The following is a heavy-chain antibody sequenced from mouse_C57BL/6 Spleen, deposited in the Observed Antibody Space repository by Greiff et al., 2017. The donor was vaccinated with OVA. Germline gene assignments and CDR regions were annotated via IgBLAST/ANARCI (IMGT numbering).Heavy chain of an antibody. CDR3: ARCLLTAYFDY. J-gene: IGHJ2*01. Sequence: EVQLQQSGPELVKPGASVKISCKASGYTFTDYYMNWVKQSPGKSLEWIGDINPNNGGTSYNQKFTGTATLTVDKSSSTAYMELRSLTAEDSAVYYCARCLLTAYFDYWGQGTTLTVSS. D-gene: IGHD4-1*01. V-gene: IGHV1-26*01. CDR2: INPNNGGT. CDR1: GYTFTDYY.